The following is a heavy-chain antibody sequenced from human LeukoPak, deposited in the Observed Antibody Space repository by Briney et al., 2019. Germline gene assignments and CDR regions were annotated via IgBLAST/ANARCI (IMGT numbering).Heavy chain of an antibody. CDR2: FDPEDGET. J-gene: IGHJ4*02. CDR1: GYTFTELS. V-gene: IGHV1-24*01. Sequence: ASVKVSCKVSGYTFTELSMHWVRQAPGKGLEWMGGFDPEDGETIYAQKFQGRVTMTEDTSTDTAYMELSSLRSEDTAVYYCATDQPSITMIVVGYYWGQGTLVTVSS. D-gene: IGHD3-22*01. CDR3: ATDQPSITMIVVGYY.